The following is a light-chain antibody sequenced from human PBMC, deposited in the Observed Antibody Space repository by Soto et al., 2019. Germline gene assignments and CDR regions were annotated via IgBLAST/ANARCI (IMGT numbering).Light chain of an antibody. CDR1: SSDVGGYNY. J-gene: IGLJ1*01. Sequence: QSVLTQPASVSGSPGQSITISCTGTSSDVGGYNYVSWYQQHPGKAPKLMIYDVSNRPSGVSNRFSGSNSGNTASLTISGLQAEDEADYYCSSYTSSSTPLVSGTGTK. CDR2: DVS. CDR3: SSYTSSSTPLV. V-gene: IGLV2-14*01.